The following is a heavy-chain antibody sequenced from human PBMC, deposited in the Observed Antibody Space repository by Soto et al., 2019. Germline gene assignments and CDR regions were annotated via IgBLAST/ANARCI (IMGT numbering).Heavy chain of an antibody. D-gene: IGHD2-15*01. CDR3: ARAAGYCSGGSCCCLEY. CDR2: IIASNDNT. V-gene: IGHV1-18*01. J-gene: IGHJ4*02. Sequence: ASVKVPCKASGYTFTSYGISRVRQAPGQGIEWIGAIIASNDNTNYAQKLQGRVTMTTDTSTRTAYMELRSLRSDDTAVYYCARAAGYCSGGSCCCLEYLGQGNLGPGLL. CDR1: GYTFTSYG.